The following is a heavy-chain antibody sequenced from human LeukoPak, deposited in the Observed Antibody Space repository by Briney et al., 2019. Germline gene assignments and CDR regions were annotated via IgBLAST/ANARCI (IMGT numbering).Heavy chain of an antibody. CDR3: ARGVQIVRGVLFDY. J-gene: IGHJ4*02. Sequence: GGSLSLSCAASGFTFSSYSMNWVRQAPGKGLEWVSSISSSSSYISYADSVKGRFTISRDNAKTSLYAQLNGLRAEDTAVYYCARGVQIVRGVLFDYWGQGTLVTVSS. V-gene: IGHV3-21*01. CDR2: ISSSSSYI. CDR1: GFTFSSYS. D-gene: IGHD3-10*01.